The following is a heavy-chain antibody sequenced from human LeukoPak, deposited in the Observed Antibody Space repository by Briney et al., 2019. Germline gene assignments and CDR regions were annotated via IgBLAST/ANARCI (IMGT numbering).Heavy chain of an antibody. J-gene: IGHJ3*02. Sequence: SETLSLTCAVYGGSFSGYFWSWIRQPPGKGLEWIGEINRGGSTYYNPSLKSRVTISVDTSKNQFSLKLSSVTAADTAVYYCARGPPDCSSTSCYAFDAFDIWGQGTMVTVSS. CDR3: ARGPPDCSSTSCYAFDAFDI. CDR2: INRGGST. CDR1: GGSFSGYF. D-gene: IGHD2-2*01. V-gene: IGHV4-34*01.